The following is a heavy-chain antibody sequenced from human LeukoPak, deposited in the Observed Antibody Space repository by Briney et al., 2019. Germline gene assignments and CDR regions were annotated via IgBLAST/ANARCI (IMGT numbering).Heavy chain of an antibody. Sequence: ASVKVSCKSSGFTFTDHYIHWVRQGPGQGLEWMGWINPNSGGTNYAQKFQGRVTMTRDTSISTAYMELSRLRSDDTAVYYCARVSSGWSGFLYYFDYWGQGTLVTVSS. J-gene: IGHJ4*02. CDR3: ARVSSGWSGFLYYFDY. V-gene: IGHV1-2*02. CDR2: INPNSGGT. CDR1: GFTFTDHY. D-gene: IGHD6-19*01.